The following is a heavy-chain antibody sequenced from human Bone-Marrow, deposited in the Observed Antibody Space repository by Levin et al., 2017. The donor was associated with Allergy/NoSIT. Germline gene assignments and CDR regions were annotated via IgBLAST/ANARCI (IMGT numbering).Heavy chain of an antibody. V-gene: IGHV3-7*04. CDR3: TRGSGWGGDY. J-gene: IGHJ4*02. Sequence: GESLKISCAASGFTFSTSWLSWVRQAPGKGPEWVATIKQGGRDQYYVDSVKGRFTISRDKARDSLYLQMNSLRAEDAAVYYCTRGSGWGGDYWGQGTLVTVSS. D-gene: IGHD6-19*01. CDR1: GFTFSTSW. CDR2: IKQGGRDQ.